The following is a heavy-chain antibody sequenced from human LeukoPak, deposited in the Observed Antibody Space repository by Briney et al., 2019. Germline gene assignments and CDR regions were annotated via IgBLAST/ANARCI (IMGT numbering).Heavy chain of an antibody. CDR1: TFSRHW. CDR2: IYYSGST. Sequence: TFSRHWMTWIRQPPGKGLEWIGSIYYSGSTYYNPSLKSRVTISVDTSKNQFSLKLSSVTAADTAVYYCARRSGTPFDYWGQGTLVTVSS. V-gene: IGHV4-39*01. J-gene: IGHJ4*02. D-gene: IGHD1-26*01. CDR3: ARRSGTPFDY.